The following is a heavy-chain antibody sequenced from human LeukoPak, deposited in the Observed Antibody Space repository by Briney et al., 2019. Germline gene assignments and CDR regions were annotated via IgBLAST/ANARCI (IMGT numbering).Heavy chain of an antibody. V-gene: IGHV4-34*01. CDR1: GGSISSYY. Sequence: SETLSLTCTVSGGSISSYYWSWIRQPPGKGLEWIGEINHSGSTNYNPSLKSRVTMSVDTSKNQFSLKLSSVTAADTAVYYCARDSVYETFDYWGQGTLVTVSS. CDR2: INHSGST. CDR3: ARDSVYETFDY. J-gene: IGHJ4*02. D-gene: IGHD5/OR15-5a*01.